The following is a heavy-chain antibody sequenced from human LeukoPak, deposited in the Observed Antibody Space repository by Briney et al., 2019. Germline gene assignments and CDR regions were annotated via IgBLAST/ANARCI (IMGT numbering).Heavy chain of an antibody. CDR3: ANYYGSGSYADY. CDR1: GFTFSNYA. D-gene: IGHD3-10*01. V-gene: IGHV3-23*01. J-gene: IGHJ4*02. Sequence: GGSLRLSCAASGFTFSNYAMTWIRQAPGKGLEWVSGISANGDNTYYADSVKGRFTISSDNSKNTLCLQMNSLRAEDTAVYYCANYYGSGSYADYWGQGALVTVSS. CDR2: ISANGDNT.